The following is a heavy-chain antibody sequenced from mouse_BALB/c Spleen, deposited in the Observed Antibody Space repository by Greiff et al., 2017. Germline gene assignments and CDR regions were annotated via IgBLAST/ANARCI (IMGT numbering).Heavy chain of an antibody. Sequence: EVKLVESGGGLVKPGGSLKLSCAASGFTFSDYYMYWVRQTPEKRLEWVATISDGGSYTYYPDSVKGRFTISRDNAKNNLYLQMSSLKSEDTAMYYCARDRDVGFYAMDYWGQGTSVTVSS. V-gene: IGHV5-4*02. CDR1: GFTFSDYY. CDR3: ARDRDVGFYAMDY. J-gene: IGHJ4*01. D-gene: IGHD2-3*01. CDR2: ISDGGSYT.